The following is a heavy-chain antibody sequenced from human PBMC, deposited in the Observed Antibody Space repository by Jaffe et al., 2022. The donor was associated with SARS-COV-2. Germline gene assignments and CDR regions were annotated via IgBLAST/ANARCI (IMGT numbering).Heavy chain of an antibody. V-gene: IGHV4-59*01. CDR2: IYYSGST. D-gene: IGHD2-21*01. CDR3: ARDMVKGGYYYYGMDV. Sequence: QVQLQESGPGLVKPSETLSLTCTVSGGSISSYYWSWIRQPPGKGLEWIGYIYYSGSTNYNPSLKSRVTISVDTSKNQFSLKLSSVTAADTAVYYCARDMVKGGYYYYGMDVWGQGTTVTVSS. CDR1: GGSISSYY. J-gene: IGHJ6*02.